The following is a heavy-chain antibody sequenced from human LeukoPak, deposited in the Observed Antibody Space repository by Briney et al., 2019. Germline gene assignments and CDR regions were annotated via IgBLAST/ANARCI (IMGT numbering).Heavy chain of an antibody. V-gene: IGHV3-48*03. CDR3: ARSHGDSDYYDY. CDR2: ISGSGSAI. CDR1: RFIFSSYD. Sequence: PGGSLRLSCAASRFIFSSYDMSWVRQAPGKGLEWISYISGSGSAIYYADSVKGRFTISRDSAKNSLSLQMNSLRPEDTAVYYCARSHGDSDYYDYWGQGTLVTVSS. D-gene: IGHD4-17*01. J-gene: IGHJ4*02.